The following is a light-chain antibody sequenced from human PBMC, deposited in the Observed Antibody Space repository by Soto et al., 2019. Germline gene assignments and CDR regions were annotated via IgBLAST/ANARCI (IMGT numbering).Light chain of an antibody. CDR1: QSVLYSSNNNNY. J-gene: IGKJ1*01. CDR3: QQYYTTPVA. CDR2: WAS. V-gene: IGKV4-1*01. Sequence: DIVMTQSPDSLAVSLGERATINCKSSQSVLYSSNNNNYLAWYHQKPGQPPKLLLYWASTRESGVPDRFSGSGSGTDFTLTISNLRAEDVAVYYCQQYYTTPVAFGQGTKVEIK.